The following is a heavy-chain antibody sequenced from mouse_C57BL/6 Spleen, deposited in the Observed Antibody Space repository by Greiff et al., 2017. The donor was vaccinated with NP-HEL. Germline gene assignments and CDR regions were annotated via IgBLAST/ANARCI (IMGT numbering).Heavy chain of an antibody. V-gene: IGHV5-17*01. CDR2: ISSGSSTI. CDR1: GFTFSDYG. D-gene: IGHD3-2*02. Sequence: VQLKESGGGLVKPGGSLKLSCAASGFTFSDYGMHWVRQAPEKGLEWVAYISSGSSTIYYADTVKGRFTISRDNAKNTLFLQMTSLRSEDTAMYYCARRPGRGYFDYWGQGTTLTVSS. J-gene: IGHJ2*01. CDR3: ARRPGRGYFDY.